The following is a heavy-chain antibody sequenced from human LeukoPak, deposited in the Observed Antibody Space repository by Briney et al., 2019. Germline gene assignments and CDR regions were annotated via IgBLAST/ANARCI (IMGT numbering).Heavy chain of an antibody. J-gene: IGHJ4*02. D-gene: IGHD5-18*01. CDR3: AAGRPYSLLDY. V-gene: IGHV1-24*01. CDR1: GSSLSELS. CDR2: FDVIDSET. Sequence: VAPVKVSCTVSGSSLSELSLYWVRQAPGKGLEWMGGFDVIDSETFYAQKFQGRVTMTEDSSTDTAYMELRSLTSDDTALYYCAAGRPYSLLDYWGQGTLVTVSS.